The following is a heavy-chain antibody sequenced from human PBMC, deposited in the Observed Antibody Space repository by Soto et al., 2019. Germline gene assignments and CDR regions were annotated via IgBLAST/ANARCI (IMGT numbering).Heavy chain of an antibody. D-gene: IGHD5-12*01. CDR1: GGSISSGGYY. Sequence: QVQLQESGPGLVKPSQTLSLTCTVSGGSISSGGYYWSWIRQHPGKGLEWIGYIYYSGSTYYNPSLKXLVIIXXDTSKNQFSLKLSSVTAADTAVYYCASSVEMATIRWGQGTLVTVSS. V-gene: IGHV4-31*01. J-gene: IGHJ4*02. CDR3: ASSVEMATIR. CDR2: IYYSGST.